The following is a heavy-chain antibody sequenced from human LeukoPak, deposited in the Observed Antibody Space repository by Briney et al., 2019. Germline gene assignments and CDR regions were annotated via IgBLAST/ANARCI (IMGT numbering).Heavy chain of an antibody. CDR1: GGSISSSAYY. CDR3: ARETRVAMVAAIVRWFDP. Sequence: SETLSLTCTVSGGSISSSAYYWGWIRQPPGKGLEWIGNIYYSGSTFHTPSLKGRVTISVDTSKNQFSLKLSSVTAADTAVYYCARETRVAMVAAIVRWFDPWGQGTLVTVSS. CDR2: IYYSGST. J-gene: IGHJ5*02. V-gene: IGHV4-39*07. D-gene: IGHD2-15*01.